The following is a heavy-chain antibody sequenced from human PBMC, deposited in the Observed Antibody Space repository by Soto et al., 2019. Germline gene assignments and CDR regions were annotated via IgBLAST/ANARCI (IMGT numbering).Heavy chain of an antibody. CDR3: ARDTARAMVRIYYAMDV. V-gene: IGHV3-33*01. J-gene: IGHJ6*02. D-gene: IGHD3-10*01. CDR1: GFTFSSYG. CDR2: IWYDGSNK. Sequence: QVQLVESGGGVVQPGRSLRLSCAASGFTFSSYGMHWVRQAPGKGLEWVAVIWYDGSNKYYADSVKGRFTISRDNSKNTLYLQMNSLRAEATAVYYCARDTARAMVRIYYAMDVWGQGTTVTVSS.